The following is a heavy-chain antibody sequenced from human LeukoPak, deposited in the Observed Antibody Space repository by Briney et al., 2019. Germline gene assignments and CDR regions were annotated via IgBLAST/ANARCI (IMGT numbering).Heavy chain of an antibody. V-gene: IGHV1-58*01. CDR2: IVVGSGNT. CDR3: AAVPNCYDSSGDGAFDI. J-gene: IGHJ3*02. Sequence: GASVNVSCTASGFTFTSSAVQWVRQARGQRLEWIGWIVVGSGNTNHAQKFQERVTITRDMSTSTAYMELSSLRSEDTAVYYCAAVPNCYDSSGDGAFDIWGQGTMVTVSS. CDR1: GFTFTSSA. D-gene: IGHD3-22*01.